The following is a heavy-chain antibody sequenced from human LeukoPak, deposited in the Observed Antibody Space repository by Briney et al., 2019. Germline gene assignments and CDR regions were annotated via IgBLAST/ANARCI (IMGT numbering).Heavy chain of an antibody. CDR2: ISAYNGNT. Sequence: ASVKVSCKASGYTFTSYGISWVRQAPGQGLEWMGWISAYNGNTNYAQKLQGRVTMTTDTSTSTAYMELRSLRSDDTAVYCCARTRRDGYNYEVDYFDYWGQGTLVTVSS. V-gene: IGHV1-18*01. J-gene: IGHJ4*02. CDR1: GYTFTSYG. D-gene: IGHD5-24*01. CDR3: ARTRRDGYNYEVDYFDY.